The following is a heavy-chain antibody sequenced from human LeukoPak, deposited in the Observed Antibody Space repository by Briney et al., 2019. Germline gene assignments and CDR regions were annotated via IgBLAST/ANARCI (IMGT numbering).Heavy chain of an antibody. CDR3: ARVKAGSGSHHYMDV. CDR2: IIPIFGTA. D-gene: IGHD3-10*01. CDR1: GGTFSSYA. Sequence: ASVKVSCKASGGTFSSYAISWVRQAPGQGLEWMGGIIPIFGTANYAQKFQGRVTITTDESTSTAYMALSSLRSEDTAVYYCARVKAGSGSHHYMDVWGKGTTVTVSS. V-gene: IGHV1-69*05. J-gene: IGHJ6*03.